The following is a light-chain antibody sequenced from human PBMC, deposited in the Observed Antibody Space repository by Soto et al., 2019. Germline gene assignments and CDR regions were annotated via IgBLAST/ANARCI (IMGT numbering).Light chain of an antibody. CDR1: SSDVGGYNY. CDR3: SSYTTSNTRQIV. CDR2: DVT. Sequence: QSVLTQPAPVSGSPGQSITLSCTGTSSDVGGYNYVSWYQHHPGKAPKLIIYDVTNRPSGVSNPFSGSKSGNTASLTISGLQPEDEADYYCSSYTTSNTRQIVFGTGTKVTAL. J-gene: IGLJ1*01. V-gene: IGLV2-14*03.